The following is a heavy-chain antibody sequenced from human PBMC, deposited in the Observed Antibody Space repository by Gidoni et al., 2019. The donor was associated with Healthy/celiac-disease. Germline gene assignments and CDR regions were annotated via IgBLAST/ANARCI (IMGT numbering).Heavy chain of an antibody. CDR1: GGTFSSYA. CDR2: IIPIFGTA. CDR3: ARDRLGGSSSFVGGDY. D-gene: IGHD6-13*01. Sequence: QVQLVQSGAEVKKPGSSVKVSCQASGGTFSSYAISWVRQAPGQGLEWMGGIIPIFGTANYAQKFQGRVTITADESTSTAYMELSSLRSEDTAVYYCARDRLGGSSSFVGGDYWGQGTLVTVSS. J-gene: IGHJ4*02. V-gene: IGHV1-69*01.